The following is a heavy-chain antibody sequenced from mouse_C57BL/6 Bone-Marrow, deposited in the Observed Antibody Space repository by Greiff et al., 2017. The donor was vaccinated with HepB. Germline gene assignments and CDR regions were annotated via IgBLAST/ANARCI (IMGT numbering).Heavy chain of an antibody. D-gene: IGHD2-1*01. V-gene: IGHV5-17*01. CDR1: GFTFSDYG. J-gene: IGHJ3*01. CDR2: ISSGSSTI. Sequence: EVQLVESGGGLVKPGGSLKLSCAASGFTFSDYGMHWVRQAPEKGLEWVAYISSGSSTIYYADTVKGRFTISRDNAKNTLFLQMTSLRSEDTALYYCARTYGNYDWFAYWGQGNLATVSA. CDR3: ARTYGNYDWFAY.